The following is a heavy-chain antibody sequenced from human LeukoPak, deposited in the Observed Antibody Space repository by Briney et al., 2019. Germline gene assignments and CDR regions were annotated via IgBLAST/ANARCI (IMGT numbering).Heavy chain of an antibody. Sequence: SETLSLTCTVSSGSISTSNYYWGWVRQPPGKALEWIGNIFYSGSTYYSPSLKSRVTISLDTSRNQFSLKLNSVTAADTAVYYCARGRLWFGLKTERNWFDPWGQGTLVTVSS. J-gene: IGHJ5*02. CDR3: ARGRLWFGLKTERNWFDP. V-gene: IGHV4-39*07. CDR1: SGSISTSNYY. CDR2: IFYSGST. D-gene: IGHD3-10*01.